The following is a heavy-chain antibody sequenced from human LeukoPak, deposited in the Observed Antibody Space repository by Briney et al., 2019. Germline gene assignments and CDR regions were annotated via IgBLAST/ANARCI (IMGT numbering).Heavy chain of an antibody. D-gene: IGHD3-9*01. V-gene: IGHV3-23*01. J-gene: IGHJ4*02. Sequence: GGSLRLSCAASGFTFSSYAMSWFRQAPGKGLEWVSAISGSGGSTYYADSVKGRFTISRDNSKNTLYLQMNSLRAEDTAVYYCAKGNVLRYFDWPTDFDYWGQGTLVTVSS. CDR2: ISGSGGST. CDR3: AKGNVLRYFDWPTDFDY. CDR1: GFTFSSYA.